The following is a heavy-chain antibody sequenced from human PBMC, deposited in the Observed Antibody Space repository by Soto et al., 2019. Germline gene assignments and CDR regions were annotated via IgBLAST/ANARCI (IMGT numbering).Heavy chain of an antibody. V-gene: IGHV4-39*01. J-gene: IGHJ4*02. CDR3: GKVLVGATGHTDSDS. D-gene: IGHD2-15*01. Sequence: SETLSLTCTVSGGSIYRSGYYWGWIRQPPGRGLEWIGNIDYNGVTYSNPPLKSRVTISRGTSKNQFSLKLTSVTAADTALYYCGKVLVGATGHTDSDSWGPGTLVTVSS. CDR1: GGSIYRSGYY. CDR2: IDYNGVT.